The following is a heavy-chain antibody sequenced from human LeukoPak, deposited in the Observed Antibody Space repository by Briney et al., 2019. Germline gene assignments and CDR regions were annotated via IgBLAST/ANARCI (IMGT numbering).Heavy chain of an antibody. CDR3: ARLHVDIVATTPDY. Sequence: GGSLRLSCAASGFTFSSYWMSWVRQAPGKGLEWVANIKQAGSEKYYVDSVKGRFTISRDNAKNSLYLQMNSLRAEDTAVYYCARLHVDIVATTPDYWGQGTLVTVSS. CDR2: IKQAGSEK. J-gene: IGHJ4*02. D-gene: IGHD5-12*01. CDR1: GFTFSSYW. V-gene: IGHV3-7*03.